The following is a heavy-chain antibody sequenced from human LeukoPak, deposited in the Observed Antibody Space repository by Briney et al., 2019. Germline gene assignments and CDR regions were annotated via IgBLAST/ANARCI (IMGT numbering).Heavy chain of an antibody. J-gene: IGHJ4*02. CDR3: AKGGHYSFFDY. D-gene: IGHD2-15*01. V-gene: IGHV3-23*01. Sequence: GGSLRLSCAASGLTFRNYAMTWVREAPGKRLEWVSTISGDGTETFFADSVKGRFTISRDNSKSTVSLQMNSLRVEDMAVYYCAKGGHYSFFDYWGQGTLVSVSS. CDR2: ISGDGTET. CDR1: GLTFRNYA.